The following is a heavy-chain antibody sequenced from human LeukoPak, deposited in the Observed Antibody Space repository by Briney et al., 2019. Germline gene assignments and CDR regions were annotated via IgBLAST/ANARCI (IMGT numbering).Heavy chain of an antibody. D-gene: IGHD6-19*01. CDR2: INHSGST. CDR3: ARAIAVADPFDY. CDR1: GGSFSGYY. V-gene: IGHV4-34*01. J-gene: IGHJ4*02. Sequence: PSETLSLTCAVYGGSFSGYYWSWIRQPPGKGLEWIGEINHSGSTNYNPSLKSRVTISVDTSKNQFSLKLRSVTAADTAVYYCARAIAVADPFDYWGQGTLVTVSS.